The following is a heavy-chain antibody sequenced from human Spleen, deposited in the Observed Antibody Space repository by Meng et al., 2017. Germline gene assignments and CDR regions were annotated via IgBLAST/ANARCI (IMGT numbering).Heavy chain of an antibody. CDR2: MKSNVDGGTV. CDR1: GFTFSNAW. V-gene: IGHV3-15*01. J-gene: IGHJ4*02. Sequence: GGSLRLSCAASGFTFSNAWMTWVRQAPGKGLEWIGRMKSNVDGGTVDYAAAVKGRFFISRDDSENTFYLQMNSLRVEDTAFYYCARGGSGWTLGDYWGQGTLVTVSS. D-gene: IGHD6-19*01. CDR3: ARGGSGWTLGDY.